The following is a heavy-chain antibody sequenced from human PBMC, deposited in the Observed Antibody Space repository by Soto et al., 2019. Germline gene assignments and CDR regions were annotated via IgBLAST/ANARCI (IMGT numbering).Heavy chain of an antibody. J-gene: IGHJ4*02. CDR3: ARAYGGYADY. Sequence: SETLSLTCTVSGGSISSYYWSWIRQPPGKGLEWIGYIYYSGSTNYNPSLKSRVTISVDTSKNQFSLKLSSVTAADTAVDYCARAYGGYADYWGQGALVTVS. CDR1: GGSISSYY. D-gene: IGHD5-12*01. V-gene: IGHV4-59*01. CDR2: IYYSGST.